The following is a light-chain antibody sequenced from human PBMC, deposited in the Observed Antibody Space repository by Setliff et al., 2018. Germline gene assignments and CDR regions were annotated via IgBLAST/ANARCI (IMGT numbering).Light chain of an antibody. CDR2: DVN. CDR1: SSDIGAYDY. J-gene: IGLJ1*01. Sequence: QSALTQPASVSGSPGQSITISCTGSSSDIGAYDYVSWYQQHPGKAPKLMIYDVNNRPSGVSNRFSGSKSGNTASLTISGLQAEDEADYYCQTFDGFLDMYVFGTGTKVTVL. CDR3: QTFDGFLDMYV. V-gene: IGLV2-14*03.